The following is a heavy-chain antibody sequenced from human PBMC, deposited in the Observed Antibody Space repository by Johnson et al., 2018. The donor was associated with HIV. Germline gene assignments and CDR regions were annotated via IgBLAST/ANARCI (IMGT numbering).Heavy chain of an antibody. CDR2: ISYDGSNK. CDR3: ARGGEYSSSNDAFDI. D-gene: IGHD6-13*01. CDR1: GFTFSSYA. V-gene: IGHV3-30*04. Sequence: QVQLVESGGGVVQPGRSLRLSCAASGFTFSSYAMHWVRQAPGKGLEWVAVISYDGSNKYYADSVKGRFTISSDNSKNTLYLQMNSLRAEDTAVDYCARGGEYSSSNDAFDIWGQGTMVTVSS. J-gene: IGHJ3*02.